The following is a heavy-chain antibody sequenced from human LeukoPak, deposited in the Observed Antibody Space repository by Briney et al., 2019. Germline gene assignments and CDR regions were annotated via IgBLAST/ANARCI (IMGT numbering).Heavy chain of an antibody. Sequence: PGGSVRLSCAACGFTVSRYYMRWLRQAPGKGLEWVSDIYCGGSKYYADSVKGRFTISGDNSKNTLYLQINSLRAEDTAVYYCARDGKGDYWGQGTLVTVSS. J-gene: IGHJ4*02. V-gene: IGHV3-66*02. CDR2: IYCGGSK. CDR3: ARDGKGDY. CDR1: GFTVSRYY. D-gene: IGHD1-26*01.